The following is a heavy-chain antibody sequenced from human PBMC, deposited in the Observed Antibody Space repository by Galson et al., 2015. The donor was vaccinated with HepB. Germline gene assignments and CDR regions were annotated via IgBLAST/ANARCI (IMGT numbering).Heavy chain of an antibody. CDR3: ARERGASRSWFGRLGRNWFDP. D-gene: IGHD6-13*01. CDR1: GYTSTSYD. J-gene: IGHJ5*02. V-gene: IGHV1-8*01. Sequence: SVKVSCKASGYTSTSYDINWVRQATGQGLEWMGWMNPNSGNTGYAQKFQGRVTMTRNTSISTAYMELSSLRSEDTAVYYCARERGASRSWFGRLGRNWFDPWGQGTLVTVSS. CDR2: MNPNSGNT.